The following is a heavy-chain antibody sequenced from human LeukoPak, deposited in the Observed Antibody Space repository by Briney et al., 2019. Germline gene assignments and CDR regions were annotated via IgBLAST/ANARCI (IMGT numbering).Heavy chain of an antibody. CDR2: INQDGSAK. Sequence: GGSLRLSCAASGFTFNDFWMTWVRQAPGRGLEWVAHINQDGSAKTCVDSVKGRFTISRDNAKNSLYLQMNSLRAEDTAMYYCARDSGYNAFDYWGQGTLVTVSS. CDR3: ARDSGYNAFDY. CDR1: GFTFNDFW. J-gene: IGHJ4*02. V-gene: IGHV3-7*05. D-gene: IGHD5-12*01.